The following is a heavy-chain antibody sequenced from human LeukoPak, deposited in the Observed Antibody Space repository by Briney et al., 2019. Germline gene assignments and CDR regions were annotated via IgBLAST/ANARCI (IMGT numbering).Heavy chain of an antibody. CDR1: GGSISSYY. J-gene: IGHJ4*02. CDR2: IYTSGST. D-gene: IGHD6-19*01. Sequence: SETLSLTCTVSGGSISSYYWGWIRQPAGKGLEWIGRIYTSGSTNYNPSLKSRVTMSVDTSKNQFSLKLSSVTAADTAVYYCARETDGQWLVPAPWDYWGQGTLVTVSS. CDR3: ARETDGQWLVPAPWDY. V-gene: IGHV4-4*07.